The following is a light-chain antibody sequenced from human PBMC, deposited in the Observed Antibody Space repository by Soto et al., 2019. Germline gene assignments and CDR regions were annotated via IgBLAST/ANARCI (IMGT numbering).Light chain of an antibody. CDR1: QGISSY. V-gene: IGKV1-39*01. J-gene: IGKJ1*01. Sequence: IRMTQSPSSLSASTGDRVTITCLASQGISSYLNWYQQKPGKAPKLLIYAASSLQSGVPSRFSGSGSGTDFTLTISSLQPEDFATYYCQQSYSTPRTFGQGTKVDIK. CDR3: QQSYSTPRT. CDR2: AAS.